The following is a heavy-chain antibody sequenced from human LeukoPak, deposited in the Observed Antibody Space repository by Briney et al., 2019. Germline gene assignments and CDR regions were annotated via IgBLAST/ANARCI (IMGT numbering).Heavy chain of an antibody. Sequence: SVKVSCKASGYTFTKYGITWVRQAPGQGLEWMGWISTYNGNTNYAQKLQGRVTMTTDTSTSTAYMELRGLRSDDTAVYYCARVYGDFEFYYYYMDVWGKGTTVTVSS. D-gene: IGHD4-17*01. V-gene: IGHV1-18*01. CDR1: GYTFTKYG. J-gene: IGHJ6*03. CDR2: ISTYNGNT. CDR3: ARVYGDFEFYYYYMDV.